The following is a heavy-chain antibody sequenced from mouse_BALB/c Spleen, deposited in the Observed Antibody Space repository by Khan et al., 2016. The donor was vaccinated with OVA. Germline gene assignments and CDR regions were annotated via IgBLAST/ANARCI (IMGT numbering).Heavy chain of an antibody. J-gene: IGHJ3*01. CDR1: GFSLTTYG. CDR2: IWSGGST. CDR3: ARNYDYDEGLAY. Sequence: QVQLQQSGPGLVQPSQSLSITCTVSGFSLTTYGVHWVRQSPGKGLAWLGVIWSGGSTDYNAAFISRLSISKDNSKRQVFFKRNSLQANDTAIDYCARNYDYDEGLAYWGQGTLVTVSA. V-gene: IGHV2-2*02. D-gene: IGHD2-4*01.